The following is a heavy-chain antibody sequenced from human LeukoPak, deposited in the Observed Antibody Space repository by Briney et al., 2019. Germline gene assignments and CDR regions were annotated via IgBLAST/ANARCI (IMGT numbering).Heavy chain of an antibody. V-gene: IGHV3-23*01. Sequence: PGGSLRLSCAVSGITLSNYGMSWVRQAPGKGLEWVAGISDCGGSTNYADSVKGRFPISRDNPKNTLYLQMNSLRAEDTAVYFCAKRGVVIRVILVGFHKEAYYFDSWGQGALVTVSS. J-gene: IGHJ4*02. CDR2: ISDCGGST. CDR3: AKRGVVIRVILVGFHKEAYYFDS. D-gene: IGHD3-22*01. CDR1: GITLSNYG.